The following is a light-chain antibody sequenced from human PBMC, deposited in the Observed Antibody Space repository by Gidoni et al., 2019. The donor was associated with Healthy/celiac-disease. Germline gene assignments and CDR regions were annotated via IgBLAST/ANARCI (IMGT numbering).Light chain of an antibody. CDR3: QQYDNLLALT. V-gene: IGKV1-33*01. J-gene: IGKJ4*01. Sequence: DIQITQSPSSLSASVGDSVTITCQASQDISNYLNWYQQKPGKAPKLLIYDASNLETGVPSRLSGSGSGTDFTFTISSLQPEDIATDYCQQYDNLLALTFGGGTKVEIK. CDR2: DAS. CDR1: QDISNY.